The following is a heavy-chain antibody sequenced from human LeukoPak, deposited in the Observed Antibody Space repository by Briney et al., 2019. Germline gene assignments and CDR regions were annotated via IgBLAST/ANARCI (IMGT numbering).Heavy chain of an antibody. J-gene: IGHJ4*02. V-gene: IGHV3-21*01. Sequence: GGSLRLSCAASGFTFSSYSMNWVRQAPGKGLEWVSSISSSSSYIYYADSVKGRFTISGDNAKNSLYLQMNSLRAEDTAVYYCARDRGSSSWYEEWDYWGQGTLVTVSS. CDR2: ISSSSSYI. D-gene: IGHD6-13*01. CDR3: ARDRGSSSWYEEWDY. CDR1: GFTFSSYS.